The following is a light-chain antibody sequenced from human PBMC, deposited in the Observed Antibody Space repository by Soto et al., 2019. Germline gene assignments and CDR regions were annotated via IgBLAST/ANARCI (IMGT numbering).Light chain of an antibody. Sequence: AIQMTQSPSSLSASVGDRVTITCRASQGIRNDLGWYQQKPGKAPKLLIYGASSLQSGVPSRFSGSGSGTDFTLTISSLQPKDFATYYCLQDYNYPRTFGQGTKVEI. CDR3: LQDYNYPRT. V-gene: IGKV1-6*01. CDR1: QGIRND. J-gene: IGKJ1*01. CDR2: GAS.